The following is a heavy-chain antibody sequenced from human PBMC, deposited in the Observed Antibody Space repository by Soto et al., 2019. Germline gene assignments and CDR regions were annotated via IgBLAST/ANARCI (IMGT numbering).Heavy chain of an antibody. V-gene: IGHV4-59*01. J-gene: IGHJ3*02. CDR3: AREGGYKAWAFDI. CDR1: GGSIRNYY. CDR2: IYYSGST. D-gene: IGHD1-20*01. Sequence: SETLSLTCTVSGGSIRNYYWSWIRQPPGKGLEWIGYIYYSGSTNYNPSLKSRVTISVDTSKNQFSLKLSSVTAADTAVYYCAREGGYKAWAFDIWGQGTMVTVSS.